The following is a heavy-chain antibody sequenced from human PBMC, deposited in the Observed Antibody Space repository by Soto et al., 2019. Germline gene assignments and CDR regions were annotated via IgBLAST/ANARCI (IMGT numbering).Heavy chain of an antibody. J-gene: IGHJ4*02. Sequence: GGSLRLSCEAFGFTVSTNYMSWVRQTPGKGLEWVSVFYSGGSTFYADSVKGRFTISRDNSRNTLYLQMRSLRAEDTAVYYCARGFPSMTYYGEYYFDYWGQGTLV. CDR2: FYSGGST. D-gene: IGHD3-10*01. CDR1: GFTVSTNY. V-gene: IGHV3-53*01. CDR3: ARGFPSMTYYGEYYFDY.